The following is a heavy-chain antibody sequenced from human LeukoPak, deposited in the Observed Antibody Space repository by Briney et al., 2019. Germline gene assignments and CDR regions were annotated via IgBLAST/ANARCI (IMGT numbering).Heavy chain of an antibody. V-gene: IGHV1-2*02. CDR3: ARSHPQFYYYYMDV. J-gene: IGHJ6*03. D-gene: IGHD5-24*01. Sequence: GASVKVSCKAFGYTFTSNYMHWVRQAPGQGLEWMGWINPNSGGTNYAQKFQGRVTMTRDTSISTAYMELRSLRSDDTAVYYCARSHPQFYYYYMDVWGKGTTVTVSS. CDR1: GYTFTSNY. CDR2: INPNSGGT.